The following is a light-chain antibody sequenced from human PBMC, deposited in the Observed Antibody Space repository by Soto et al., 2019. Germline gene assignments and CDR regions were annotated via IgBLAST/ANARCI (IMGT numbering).Light chain of an antibody. CDR3: SSYTSSTTVV. J-gene: IGLJ2*01. V-gene: IGLV2-14*01. CDR1: SSDIGGYNY. CDR2: EVS. Sequence: QSALTQPASVSGSPGQSITISCTGTSSDIGGYNYVSWYQQHPGKAPKLIIYEVSDRPSGLSNRFSGSRSGNTASLTISGLQADDEADYYCSSYTSSTTVVFGGGTQLTVL.